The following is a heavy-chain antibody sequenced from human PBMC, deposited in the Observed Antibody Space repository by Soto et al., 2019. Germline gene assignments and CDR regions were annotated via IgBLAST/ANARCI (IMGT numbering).Heavy chain of an antibody. V-gene: IGHV3-66*01. CDR2: IYSGGST. J-gene: IGHJ3*02. Sequence: EVQLVESGGGLVQPGGSLRLSCAASGFTVSSNYMSWVRQAPGKGLEWVSVIYSGGSTYYADSVKGRFTISRDNSKNTLYLQMNSLRAEDTAVYYCARGSSGWHDAFDIWGQGTMVTVSS. CDR3: ARGSSGWHDAFDI. D-gene: IGHD6-19*01. CDR1: GFTVSSNY.